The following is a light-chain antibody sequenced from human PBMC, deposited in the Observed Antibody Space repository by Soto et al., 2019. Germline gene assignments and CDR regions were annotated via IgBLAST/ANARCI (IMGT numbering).Light chain of an antibody. CDR1: QSVSSNH. V-gene: IGKV3-20*01. CDR3: QQYGSSTYT. J-gene: IGKJ2*01. CDR2: GAS. Sequence: EIVLTQSPGSLTLSPREGATLSCRASQSVSSNHLAWYQQKPGQAPRLLIYGASRRATGIPDRFSGSGSGTDFTLTISRLEPEDFAVYYCQQYGSSTYTFGQGTKVEIK.